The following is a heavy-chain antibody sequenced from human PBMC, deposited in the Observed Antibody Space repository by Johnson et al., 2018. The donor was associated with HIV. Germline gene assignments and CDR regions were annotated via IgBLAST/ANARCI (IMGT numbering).Heavy chain of an antibody. CDR3: TTDLRVTTSLRAFDI. CDR2: IKQDGSEK. J-gene: IGHJ3*02. V-gene: IGHV3-7*01. CDR1: GFTFSSYA. D-gene: IGHD4-17*01. Sequence: VQLVESGGGLVQPGGYLRLSCAASGFTFSSYAMHWVRQAPGKGLEWVANIKQDGSEKYYVDSVKGRFTISRDNAKNSLYLQMNSLRAEDTAVYYCTTDLRVTTSLRAFDIWGQGTMVTVSS.